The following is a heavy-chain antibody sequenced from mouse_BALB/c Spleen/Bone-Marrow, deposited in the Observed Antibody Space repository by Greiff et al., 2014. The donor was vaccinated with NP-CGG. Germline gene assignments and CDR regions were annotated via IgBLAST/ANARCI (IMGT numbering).Heavy chain of an antibody. CDR1: GYNFTTHW. Sequence: VQLQQSGAELARPGASVKLSCKASGYNFTTHWMQWVKQRPGQGLEWIGAIYPGDGDTRYTQKFKGKATLTADKSSSTAYMQLSDLASEDSAVYYCARGDHGYHWYFDVWGAGTTVTVSS. D-gene: IGHD1-2*01. V-gene: IGHV1-87*01. CDR3: ARGDHGYHWYFDV. CDR2: IYPGDGDT. J-gene: IGHJ1*01.